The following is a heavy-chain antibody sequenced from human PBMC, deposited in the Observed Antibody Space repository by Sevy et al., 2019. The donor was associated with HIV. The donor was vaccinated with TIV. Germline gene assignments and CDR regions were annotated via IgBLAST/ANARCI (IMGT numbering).Heavy chain of an antibody. CDR1: GFTFSAHA. D-gene: IGHD2-2*02. CDR3: AKDIPGYSGFDH. CDR2: ISYDGTSQ. V-gene: IGHV3-30-3*01. J-gene: IGHJ4*02. Sequence: GGSLRLSCAASGFTFSAHAMHWVRQAPGKGLEWVAVISYDGTSQYYADSVRGRFTISRDNRKNSLYLQMNSLRSEDTALYFCAKDIPGYSGFDHWGQGTLVTVSS.